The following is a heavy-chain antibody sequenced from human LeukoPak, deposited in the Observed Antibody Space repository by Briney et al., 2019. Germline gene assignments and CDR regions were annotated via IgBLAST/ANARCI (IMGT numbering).Heavy chain of an antibody. CDR3: ARGHLGLAP. Sequence: SETLSLTCTVSGGSISSYYWSWVRRPPGKGLEWIGSLYYSGNTNYNPSLKNRVTMSVDTSKSQFSLELSSVPAADTAVYYCARGHLGLAPWGQGILVTVSS. V-gene: IGHV4-59*08. D-gene: IGHD3-16*01. J-gene: IGHJ5*02. CDR2: LYYSGNT. CDR1: GGSISSYY.